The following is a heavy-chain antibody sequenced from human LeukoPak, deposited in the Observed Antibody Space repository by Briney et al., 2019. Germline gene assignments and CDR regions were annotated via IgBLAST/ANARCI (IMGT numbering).Heavy chain of an antibody. Sequence: GRSLRLSCAASGFTFSSYAMHWVRQAPGKGLEWVAVISYDGSNKYSADSVKGRFTISRDNSKNTLYLQMNSLRAEDTAVWYCARETSDWYFDLWGRGTLVTVSS. J-gene: IGHJ2*01. V-gene: IGHV3-30-3*01. CDR2: ISYDGSNK. CDR3: ARETSDWYFDL. CDR1: GFTFSSYA.